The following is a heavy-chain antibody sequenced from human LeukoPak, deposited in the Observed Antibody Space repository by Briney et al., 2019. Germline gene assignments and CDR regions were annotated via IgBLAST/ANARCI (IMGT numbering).Heavy chain of an antibody. Sequence: PSETLPLTCTVSGGSISRYYWSWIRQPPGKGLEWIGYIYYSGSTNYNPSLKSRVTISVDTSKNQFSLKLSSVTAADTAVYYCARATAYFDYWGQGTLVTVSS. CDR3: ARATAYFDY. CDR1: GGSISRYY. J-gene: IGHJ4*02. D-gene: IGHD4-17*01. V-gene: IGHV4-59*01. CDR2: IYYSGST.